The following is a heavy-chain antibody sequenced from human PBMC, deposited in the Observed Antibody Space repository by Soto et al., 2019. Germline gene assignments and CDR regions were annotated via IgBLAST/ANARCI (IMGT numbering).Heavy chain of an antibody. D-gene: IGHD2-15*01. V-gene: IGHV3-23*03. CDR3: ARDRQPDGIWTFDY. Sequence: PGGSLRLSCSASGFTLRIYTMGWVRLAPGKGLQWVAEIFSGRTDAAYADSVRGRFTISRDDYENNLYLQMNSLGVDDTAVYFCARDRQPDGIWTFDYWGRGTLVTVSS. CDR1: GFTLRIYT. CDR2: IFSGRTDA. J-gene: IGHJ4*02.